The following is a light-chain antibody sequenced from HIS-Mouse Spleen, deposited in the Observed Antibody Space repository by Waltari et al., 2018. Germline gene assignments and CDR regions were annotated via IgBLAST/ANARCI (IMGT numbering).Light chain of an antibody. V-gene: IGLV3-10*01. CDR2: EDS. CDR3: YSTDSSGNHRV. Sequence: SYELTQPPSGSVSPGQTARISCPGDALPKKYAYWYQQKSGQAPVLVTYEDSKRPSGIPERFSGSSSGTMATLTISGAQVEDEADYYCYSTDSSGNHRVFGGGTKLTVL. J-gene: IGLJ2*01. CDR1: ALPKKY.